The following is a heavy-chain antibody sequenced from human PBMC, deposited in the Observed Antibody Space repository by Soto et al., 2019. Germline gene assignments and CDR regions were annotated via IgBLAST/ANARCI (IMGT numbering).Heavy chain of an antibody. J-gene: IGHJ5*02. CDR3: ARGRRSGYSYGYVPWFDP. CDR2: FYYSGNT. V-gene: IGHV4-61*01. Sequence: SETLSLTCAVSGGSVSSGSYYWNWIRQPPGKGLEWIGYFYYSGNTNYNPSLKSRVTISVDTSKNQFSLKLSSVTAADTAVYYCARGRRSGYSYGYVPWFDPWGQGTLVTVSS. CDR1: GGSVSSGSYY. D-gene: IGHD5-18*01.